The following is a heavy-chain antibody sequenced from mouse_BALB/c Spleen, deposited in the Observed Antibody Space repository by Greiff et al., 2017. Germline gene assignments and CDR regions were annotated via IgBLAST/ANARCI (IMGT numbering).Heavy chain of an antibody. D-gene: IGHD1-1*01. Sequence: LVKTGASVKISCKASGYSFTGYYMHWVKQSHGKSLEWIGYISCYNGSTSYNQKFKGKATFTVDTSSSTAYMQFNSLTSGDSAVYYCARYGSSGYYAMDYWGQGTSVTVSS. V-gene: IGHV1S34*01. J-gene: IGHJ4*01. CDR3: ARYGSSGYYAMDY. CDR1: GYSFTGYY. CDR2: ISCYNGST.